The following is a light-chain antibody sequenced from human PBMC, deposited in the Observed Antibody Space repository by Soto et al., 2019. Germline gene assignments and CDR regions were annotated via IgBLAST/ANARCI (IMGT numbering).Light chain of an antibody. CDR3: SSYAGSNLWV. V-gene: IGLV2-8*01. CDR2: EVN. J-gene: IGLJ3*02. Sequence: QSALTQPPSASGSPGQSVTFSCSGTSSDVGDYNFVSWYQQHPGKAPKLMIYEVNKRPSGVPDRFSGSKSGNTASLTVSGLQAEDEADYYCSSYAGSNLWVFGGGTKVTVL. CDR1: SSDVGDYNF.